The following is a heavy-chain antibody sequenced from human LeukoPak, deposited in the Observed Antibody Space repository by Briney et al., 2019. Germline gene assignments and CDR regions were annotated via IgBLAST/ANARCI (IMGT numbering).Heavy chain of an antibody. J-gene: IGHJ3*02. D-gene: IGHD3-16*01. CDR1: GGSISSYY. CDR2: IYYSGST. Sequence: SETLSLTCTVSGGSISSYYWSWIRQPPGKGLEWIGYIYYSGSTNYNPSLKSRVTISVDTSKNQFSLKLSSVTAADTAVYYCARAEYLWGSYKRAFDIWGQGTMVTVSS. V-gene: IGHV4-59*01. CDR3: ARAEYLWGSYKRAFDI.